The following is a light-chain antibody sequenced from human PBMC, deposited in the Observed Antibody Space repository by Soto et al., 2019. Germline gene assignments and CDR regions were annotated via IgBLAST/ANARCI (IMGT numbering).Light chain of an antibody. V-gene: IGLV1-40*01. J-gene: IGLJ1*01. CDR1: SSNIGAGYD. CDR3: QSYDSTLSARYV. Sequence: QSVLTQPPSVSGAPGQRVTISCTGSSSNIGAGYDVHWYQQLPGTAPKLLIYANNIRPSGVPGRFSASTSGTSASLAITGLQAEDEGDYYCQSYDSTLSARYVFGTGTKVT. CDR2: ANN.